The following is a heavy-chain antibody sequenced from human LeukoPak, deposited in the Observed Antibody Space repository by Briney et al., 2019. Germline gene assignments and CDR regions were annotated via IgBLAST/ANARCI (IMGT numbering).Heavy chain of an antibody. CDR3: VRQNYDSSGYYFAY. Sequence: GEFLKISCKGSGCSFTSYWIAWVRQLPGKGLEWMGIIYPDDSDTRSSPSFQGHVTISADKSITTAYLQWSNLKASDTAMYYCVRQNYDSSGYYFAYWGQGTLVTVSS. V-gene: IGHV5-51*01. CDR2: IYPDDSDT. D-gene: IGHD3-22*01. J-gene: IGHJ4*02. CDR1: GCSFTSYW.